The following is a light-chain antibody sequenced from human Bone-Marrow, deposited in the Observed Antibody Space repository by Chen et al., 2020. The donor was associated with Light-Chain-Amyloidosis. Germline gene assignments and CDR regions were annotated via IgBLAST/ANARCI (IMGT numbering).Light chain of an antibody. CDR3: QSYDNSLSGSRV. Sequence: QSVLTQPPSVSGAPGQRVTISCTGSSSNIGAGFDLHWYQRLPGTAPKLLIYANNNRPSGVPDRCSGSKSGTSASLAITGLQAEDEADYYCQSYDNSLSGSRVFGGGTKLTVL. V-gene: IGLV1-40*01. CDR1: SSNIGAGFD. CDR2: ANN. J-gene: IGLJ2*01.